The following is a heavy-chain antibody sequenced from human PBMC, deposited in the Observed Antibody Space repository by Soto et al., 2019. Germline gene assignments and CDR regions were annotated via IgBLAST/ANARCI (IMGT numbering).Heavy chain of an antibody. J-gene: IGHJ4*02. Sequence: EVRLLESGGGLVQPGGSLRLSCAASGFTFSNYAMSWVRQAPGKGLEWVSSISGGTNSTXXXDSVKGRFAISRDNSKXXXXXXXXXXXXXXXXXXXXXXXXXXFGDYRPPFDYWGPGTLVTVSS. CDR2: ISGGTNST. V-gene: IGHV3-23*01. D-gene: IGHD4-17*01. CDR3: XXXXXXFGDYRPPFDY. CDR1: GFTFSNYA.